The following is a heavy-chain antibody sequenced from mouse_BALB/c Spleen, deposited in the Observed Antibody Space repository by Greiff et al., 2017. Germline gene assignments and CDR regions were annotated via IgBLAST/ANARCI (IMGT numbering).Heavy chain of an antibody. Sequence: VQLQQSGAELVRPGVSVKISCKGSGYTFTDYAMHWVKQSHAKSLEWIGVISTYYGDASYNQKFKGKATMTVDKSSSTAYMELARLTSEDSAIYYCASDGNYLRFAYWGQGTLVTVSA. CDR2: ISTYYGDA. CDR3: ASDGNYLRFAY. V-gene: IGHV1S137*01. D-gene: IGHD2-1*01. J-gene: IGHJ3*01. CDR1: GYTFTDYA.